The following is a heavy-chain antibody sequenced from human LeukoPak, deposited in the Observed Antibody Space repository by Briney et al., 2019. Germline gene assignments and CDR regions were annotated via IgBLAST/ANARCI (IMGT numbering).Heavy chain of an antibody. CDR2: IISSGSYI. Sequence: GGSLRLSCAASGFTFSSFGMNWVGQAPGKGLEWVSSIISSGSYIYYADSVKGRFTISRDNAKNSLYLQMNGLRAEDTAVYYCARAFSSYYFDYWGQGTLVTVSS. CDR3: ARAFSSYYFDY. D-gene: IGHD6-6*01. J-gene: IGHJ4*02. V-gene: IGHV3-21*01. CDR1: GFTFSSFG.